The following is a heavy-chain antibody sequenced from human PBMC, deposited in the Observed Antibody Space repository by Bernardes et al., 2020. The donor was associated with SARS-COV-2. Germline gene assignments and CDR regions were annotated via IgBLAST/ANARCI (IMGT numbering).Heavy chain of an antibody. Sequence: SLSPTCTATVNSTSRYYWSWIRQPRGKALEWIGYIYYSGSTNYNPSIMSRVTISVNTSKNTLYLQMNSLQAKDEAVYYCAKDLVGATFDAFDVWGQGTMVTV. V-gene: IGHV4-59*12. CDR3: AKDLVGATFDAFDV. CDR2: IYYSGST. J-gene: IGHJ3*01. D-gene: IGHD1-26*01. CDR1: VNSTSRYY.